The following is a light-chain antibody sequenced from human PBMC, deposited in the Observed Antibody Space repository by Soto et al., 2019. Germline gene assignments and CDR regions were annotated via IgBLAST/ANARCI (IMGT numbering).Light chain of an antibody. V-gene: IGKV3-20*01. CDR3: QQYGGSPRYT. Sequence: EIVLTQSPGTLSLSPGERVTLSCRASQSVSSSYLAWYQQKPGQAPRLLIYGASSRATGIPDRFSGSGSGTDFTLTISRLEPEDFAVYYCQQYGGSPRYTFGQGTKLEI. J-gene: IGKJ2*01. CDR2: GAS. CDR1: QSVSSSY.